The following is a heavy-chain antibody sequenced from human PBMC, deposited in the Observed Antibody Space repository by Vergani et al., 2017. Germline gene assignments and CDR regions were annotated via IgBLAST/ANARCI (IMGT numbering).Heavy chain of an antibody. CDR1: GGTFSSYA. CDR2: IIPIFGTA. J-gene: IGHJ3*02. Sequence: QVQLVQSGAEVKKPGSSVKVSCKASGGTFSSYAISWVRQAPGQGLEWMGGIIPIFGTANYAQKFQGRVTITADKSTSTAYMELSSLRSEDTAVYYCARAGYDFWSGYYYVNAFDIWGQGTMVTVSS. V-gene: IGHV1-69*06. CDR3: ARAGYDFWSGYYYVNAFDI. D-gene: IGHD3-3*01.